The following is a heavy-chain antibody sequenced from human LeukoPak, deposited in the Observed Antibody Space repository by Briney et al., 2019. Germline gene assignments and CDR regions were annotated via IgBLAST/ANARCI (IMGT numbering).Heavy chain of an antibody. CDR3: ARANNITIFGVVISYYMDV. J-gene: IGHJ6*03. Sequence: SETLSLTCTVSGGSISSYYWSWIRQPPGKGLEWIGYIYYSGSTNYNPSLKSRVTISVDTSKNQFSLKLSSVTAADTAVYYCARANNITIFGVVISYYMDVWGKGTTVTVSS. CDR2: IYYSGST. V-gene: IGHV4-59*01. D-gene: IGHD3-3*01. CDR1: GGSISSYY.